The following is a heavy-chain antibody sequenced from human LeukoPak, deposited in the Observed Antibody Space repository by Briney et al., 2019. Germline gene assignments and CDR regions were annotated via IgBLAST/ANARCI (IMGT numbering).Heavy chain of an antibody. Sequence: ASVKVSCKAYGYTFTSYDINWVRQATGQGLEWMGWMNPNSGNTGYAQKFQGRVTMTRNTSISTAYMELSSLRSEDTAVYYCAIRSRLVRGVTSRRNYYFDYWGQGTLVTVSS. CDR3: AIRSRLVRGVTSRRNYYFDY. V-gene: IGHV1-8*01. CDR1: GYTFTSYD. D-gene: IGHD3-10*01. J-gene: IGHJ4*02. CDR2: MNPNSGNT.